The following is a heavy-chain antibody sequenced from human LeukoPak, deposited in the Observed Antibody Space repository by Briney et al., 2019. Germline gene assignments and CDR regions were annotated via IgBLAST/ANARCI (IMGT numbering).Heavy chain of an antibody. D-gene: IGHD5-12*01. CDR2: MNPNSGDT. CDR3: VFFRGKSAYEISYWFDP. V-gene: IGHV1-8*01. J-gene: IGHJ5*02. CDR1: GYTFTRYE. Sequence: ASVTVSCKASGYTFTRYEISGVRQATGQGLEWMGWMNPNSGDTGYEQKPQGRVTRTRNTSISTAYMELSSLRSEDTAVYYCVFFRGKSAYEISYWFDPWGQGTLVTVSS.